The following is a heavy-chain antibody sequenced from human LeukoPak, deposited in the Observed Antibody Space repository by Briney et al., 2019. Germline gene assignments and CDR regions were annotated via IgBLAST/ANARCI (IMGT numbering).Heavy chain of an antibody. D-gene: IGHD2-21*01. CDR3: AKDRVGGALEF. V-gene: IGHV3-13*01. J-gene: IGHJ4*02. CDR1: GFTFSNYD. CDR2: IGTAGDI. Sequence: GGSLRLSCAASGFTFSNYDMHWVRQATGKGLEWVSGIGTAGDIYYPGSVRGRFTISRDNAKNSLYLQMNSLRVEDTAVYYCAKDRVGGALEFWGQGTLATVSS.